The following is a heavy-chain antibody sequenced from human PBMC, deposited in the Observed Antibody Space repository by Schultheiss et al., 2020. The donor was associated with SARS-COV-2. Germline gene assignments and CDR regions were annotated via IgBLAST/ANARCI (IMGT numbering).Heavy chain of an antibody. D-gene: IGHD2-15*01. Sequence: GSLRLSCTVSGGSISSSGYYWSWIRQPPGKGLEWIGEINHSGSTNYNPSLKSRVTISVDTSKNQFSLKLSSVTAADTAVYYCARVGYCSGGSCYWFDPWGQGTLVTVSS. J-gene: IGHJ5*02. V-gene: IGHV4-39*07. CDR1: GGSISSSGYY. CDR3: ARVGYCSGGSCYWFDP. CDR2: INHSGST.